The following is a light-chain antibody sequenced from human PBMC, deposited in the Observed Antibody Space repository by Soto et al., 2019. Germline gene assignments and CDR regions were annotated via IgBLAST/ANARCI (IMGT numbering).Light chain of an antibody. CDR1: QSVSSY. CDR3: QQGYSPHPT. J-gene: IGKJ5*01. CDR2: AAS. Sequence: DIQMTQSPSSLSASVGDRVTITCRASQSVSSYLNWYQQKPGKAPNLLIYAASSLQSGVPSRFSGSGSGTDFTLTITSLQPEDFATYYCQQGYSPHPTFGHGKRLEI. V-gene: IGKV1-39*01.